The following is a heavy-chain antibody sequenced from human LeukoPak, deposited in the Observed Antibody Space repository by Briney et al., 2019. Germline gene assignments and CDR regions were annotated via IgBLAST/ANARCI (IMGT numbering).Heavy chain of an antibody. Sequence: GGSLRLSCAASGFTFDDYAMPWVGKAPGKGLEWVSLISWDGGNTYYADSVKGRFTISRDNTKNSLYLQMNSLTTEDTVLYYCAKDYGGSCDSWGQGTLVTVSS. CDR1: GFTFDDYA. D-gene: IGHD1-26*01. J-gene: IGHJ4*02. CDR3: AKDYGGSCDS. CDR2: ISWDGGNT. V-gene: IGHV3-43D*03.